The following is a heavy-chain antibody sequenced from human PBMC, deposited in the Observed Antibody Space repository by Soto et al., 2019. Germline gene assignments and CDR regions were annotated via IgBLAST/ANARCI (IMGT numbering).Heavy chain of an antibody. CDR2: IDPSNSYI. V-gene: IGHV5-10-1*01. J-gene: IGHJ6*02. D-gene: IGHD1-1*01. CDR1: GYSFTTHW. CDR3: ARRLSGPKEEYNAYYFYGLDV. Sequence: PGESLKISCQGSGYSFTTHWITWVRQTPGKGLEWMGRIDPSNSYINYSPSFQGHVTISVDRSISTAYLQWSRLAASDNAIYYCARRLSGPKEEYNAYYFYGLDVWGQGTKGTVSS.